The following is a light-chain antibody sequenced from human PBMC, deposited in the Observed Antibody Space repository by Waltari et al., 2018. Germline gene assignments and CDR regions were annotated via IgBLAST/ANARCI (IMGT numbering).Light chain of an antibody. V-gene: IGLV2-23*02. J-gene: IGLJ3*02. CDR3: CSYAGGRSWV. Sequence: QSALTQPASVSGSPGQSITISCTGTSDDVGGYNLVYWYQQSSCKAPKLIIYEVHKLPSGVSSRFSASRSGNTASLTISGLQSEDEANYYCCSYAGGRSWVFGGGTKLTVL. CDR2: EVH. CDR1: SDDVGGYNL.